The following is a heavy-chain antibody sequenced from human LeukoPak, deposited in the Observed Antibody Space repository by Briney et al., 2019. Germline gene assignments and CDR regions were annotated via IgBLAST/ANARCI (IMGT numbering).Heavy chain of an antibody. V-gene: IGHV3-30*02. D-gene: IGHD4-11*01. CDR1: GFTFSSYG. CDR2: IRYDGSNK. CDR3: AKDAQRGFDYSNSLQY. J-gene: IGHJ4*02. Sequence: GGSLRLSCAASGFTFSSYGMHWVRQAPGKGLEWVAFIRYDGSNKYYADSVKGRFSISRDNSKNTVSLQMNSLRAEDTAVYFCAKDAQRGFDYSNSLQYWGQGTLVTVSS.